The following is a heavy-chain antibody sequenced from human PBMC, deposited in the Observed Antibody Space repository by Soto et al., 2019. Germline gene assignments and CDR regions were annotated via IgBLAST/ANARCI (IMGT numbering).Heavy chain of an antibody. Sequence: LRLSCGASGFPFSNYAMTWVRPAPGKGLEWVSTISGGGVRTYFADSVKGRFTISRDNSKSTLSLQMSSLRAEDTAVYYCAKYGGGEAGGAHYYGMDVWGRGTTVTVSS. J-gene: IGHJ6*02. CDR1: GFPFSNYA. D-gene: IGHD6-13*01. V-gene: IGHV3-23*01. CDR2: ISGGGVRT. CDR3: AKYGGGEAGGAHYYGMDV.